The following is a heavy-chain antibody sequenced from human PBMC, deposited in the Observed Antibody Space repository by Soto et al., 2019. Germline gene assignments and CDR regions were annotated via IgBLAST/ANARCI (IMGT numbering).Heavy chain of an antibody. CDR3: GRGGSGPGVSYLPVRKPYHQYNGMDG. D-gene: IGHD1-26*01. CDR1: GGSFSGYY. J-gene: IGHJ6*02. CDR2: IHYSGVI. V-gene: IGHV4-34*01. Sequence: QVQLQQWGAGLLKPSETLSLTCAGYGGSFSGYYWSWIRQPPGKGLEWIGEIHYSGVINYNTSLKSRVTKSVDTSENQFSLKMSSVTVADTAVYYCGRGGSGPGVSYLPVRKPYHQYNGMDGWGQGTTVIVSS.